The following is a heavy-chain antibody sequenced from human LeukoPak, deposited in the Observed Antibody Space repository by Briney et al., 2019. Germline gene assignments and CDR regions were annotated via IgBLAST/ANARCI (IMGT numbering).Heavy chain of an antibody. CDR3: ARDWVSQVGYCSGGSCYQDYYYYGMDV. V-gene: IGHV4-4*07. Sequence: KSSETLSLTCAVYGGSFSGYYWSWIRQPAGKGLEWIGRIYTSGSTNYNPSLKSRVTMSVDTSKNQFSLKLSSVTAADTAVYYCARDWVSQVGYCSGGSCYQDYYYYGMDVWGQGTTVTVSS. D-gene: IGHD2-15*01. J-gene: IGHJ6*02. CDR1: GGSFSGYY. CDR2: IYTSGST.